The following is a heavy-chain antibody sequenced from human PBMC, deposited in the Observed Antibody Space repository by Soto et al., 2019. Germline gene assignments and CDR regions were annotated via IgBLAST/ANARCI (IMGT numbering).Heavy chain of an antibody. J-gene: IGHJ6*02. Sequence: GGSLRLSCAASGFTFSSYAMHWVRQAPGKGLEWVAVISYDGRNKYYADSVKGRFTISRDNSKNTLYLQMNSLRAEDTAVYYCARDEGRSGWIYYYYGMDVWGQGTTVTVSS. CDR2: ISYDGRNK. CDR3: ARDEGRSGWIYYYYGMDV. CDR1: GFTFSSYA. D-gene: IGHD6-19*01. V-gene: IGHV3-30*04.